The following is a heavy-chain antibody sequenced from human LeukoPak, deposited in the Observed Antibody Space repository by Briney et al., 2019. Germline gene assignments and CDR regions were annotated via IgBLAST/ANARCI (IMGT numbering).Heavy chain of an antibody. V-gene: IGHV3-30*18. Sequence: GRSLRLSCAAFGFTFSTSAMHWVRQAPGKGLDWVAVISYDESNKYYADSVKGRFTISRDNSKNTLYLQMSSLRAEDTAVYYCAKDHYSVSPHWFDPWGQGTLVTVSS. CDR1: GFTFSTSA. D-gene: IGHD5/OR15-5a*01. CDR3: AKDHYSVSPHWFDP. CDR2: ISYDESNK. J-gene: IGHJ5*02.